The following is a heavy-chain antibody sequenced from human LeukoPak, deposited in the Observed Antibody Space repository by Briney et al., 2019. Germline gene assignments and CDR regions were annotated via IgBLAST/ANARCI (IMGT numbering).Heavy chain of an antibody. CDR2: ISGSGGST. CDR1: GFTFSSYA. D-gene: IGHD3-9*01. Sequence: GGSLRLSCAASGFTFSSYAMSWVRQAPGKGLEWVSAISGSGGSTYYADSVKGRFTISRDNSKNTLYLQMNSLRPEDTAVYDCPKRPSIFRAFDIWGQGTMVTVSS. V-gene: IGHV3-23*01. J-gene: IGHJ3*02. CDR3: PKRPSIFRAFDI.